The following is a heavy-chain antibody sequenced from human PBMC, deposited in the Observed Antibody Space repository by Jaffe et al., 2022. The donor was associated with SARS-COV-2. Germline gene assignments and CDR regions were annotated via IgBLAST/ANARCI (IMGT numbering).Heavy chain of an antibody. CDR2: INAANGDT. Sequence: QVQLVQSGAEVKKPGASVRVSCKASGYSFTNYLTHWVRQAPGQRLESMGWINAANGDTRYSQKFQGRVTITRDTSANTVYMELSSLRSEDTAVYYCARVQYYGSASYFDYWGHGSLVTVSS. CDR1: GYSFTNYL. D-gene: IGHD3-10*01. V-gene: IGHV1-3*01. CDR3: ARVQYYGSASYFDY. J-gene: IGHJ4*01.